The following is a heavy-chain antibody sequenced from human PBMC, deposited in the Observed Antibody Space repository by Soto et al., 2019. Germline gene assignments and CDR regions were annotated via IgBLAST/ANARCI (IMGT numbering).Heavy chain of an antibody. CDR1: GGTFNSYS. V-gene: IGHV1-69*06. CDR3: TRRGRQSANWFDP. CDR2: IIPMSGRP. J-gene: IGHJ5*02. Sequence: QVQLVQSGAEVKTPGSSVKVSCKASGGTFNSYSIDWVRQAPGQGFEWMGGIIPMSGRPNYAQRFQGRVTLSADKSTNTVYMEVNSLTHGDTAVYYCTRRGRQSANWFDPWGQGTLVTVSS.